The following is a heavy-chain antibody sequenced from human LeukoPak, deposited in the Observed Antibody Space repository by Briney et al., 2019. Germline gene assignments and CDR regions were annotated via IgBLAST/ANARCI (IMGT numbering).Heavy chain of an antibody. V-gene: IGHV4-4*07. CDR2: IYASGST. Sequence: SETLSLTCSVSGGSISNYYWNWLRQPAGKGLEGIGRIYASGSTNYNPSLKSRVTISMNQTKNHFSLNLKSVTAADTVFYYCARDFYGDDGHHPFDYWGQGIQVTVSS. D-gene: IGHD2/OR15-2a*01. CDR1: GGSISNYY. CDR3: ARDFYGDDGHHPFDY. J-gene: IGHJ4*02.